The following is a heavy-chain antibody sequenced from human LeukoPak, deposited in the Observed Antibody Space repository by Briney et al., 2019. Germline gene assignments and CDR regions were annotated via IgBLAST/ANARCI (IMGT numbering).Heavy chain of an antibody. Sequence: PSETLSLTCTVSGGSISSSSYYWGWIRQPPGKGLEWIGSIYYSGSTYYNPSLKSRVTISVDTSKNQFSLKLSSVTAADTAVYYCAGAFIGVVRYFDSLDVWGKGTTVTISS. V-gene: IGHV4-39*01. CDR2: IYYSGST. CDR3: AGAFIGVVRYFDSLDV. J-gene: IGHJ6*04. D-gene: IGHD3-9*01. CDR1: GGSISSSSYY.